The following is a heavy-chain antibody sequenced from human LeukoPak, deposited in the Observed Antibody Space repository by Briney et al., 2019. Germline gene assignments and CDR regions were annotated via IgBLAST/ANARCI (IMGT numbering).Heavy chain of an antibody. V-gene: IGHV4-30-4*01. CDR3: ARESKTDYGGNFDY. D-gene: IGHD4-23*01. J-gene: IGHJ4*02. CDR2: IYYSEST. Sequence: PSETLSLTCTVSGGSISSGDYYWSWIRQPPGKGLEWIGYIYYSESTYYNPSLKSRVTISVDTSKNQFSLKLSSVTAADTAVYYCARESKTDYGGNFDYWGQGTLVTVSS. CDR1: GGSISSGDYY.